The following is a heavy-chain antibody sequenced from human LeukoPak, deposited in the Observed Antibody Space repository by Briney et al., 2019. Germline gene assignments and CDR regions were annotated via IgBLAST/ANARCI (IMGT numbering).Heavy chain of an antibody. CDR1: GFTFSSYA. Sequence: GGSLRLSCAASGFTFSSYAMSWVRQAPGKGLEWVSNIGGSVGSMFYAASVKGRFAISRDNSKNTLFLQMNNLRVEGTAVYYCAKRGNSWDLFDYWGQGTLVTVSS. D-gene: IGHD6-13*01. J-gene: IGHJ4*02. CDR3: AKRGNSWDLFDY. CDR2: IGGSVGSM. V-gene: IGHV3-23*01.